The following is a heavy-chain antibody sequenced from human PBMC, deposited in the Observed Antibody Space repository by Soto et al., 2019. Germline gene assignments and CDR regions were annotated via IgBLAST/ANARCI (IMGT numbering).Heavy chain of an antibody. V-gene: IGHV4-59*08. CDR2: IHYSGRT. Sequence: QVQLQESGPGLVRPSETPSLSCTVSGGSLSSYYWSWIRQPPGRGLEWIGYIHYSGRTDYNPSLNXXVXXSVDTSKNQFSLILISVTAADPALYYCAIHVLRYFVGAFDIWGQGTMVTVSS. CDR1: GGSLSSYY. D-gene: IGHD3-9*01. J-gene: IGHJ3*02. CDR3: AIHVLRYFVGAFDI.